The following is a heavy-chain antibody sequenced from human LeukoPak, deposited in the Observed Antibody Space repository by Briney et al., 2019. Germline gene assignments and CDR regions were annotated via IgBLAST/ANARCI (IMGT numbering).Heavy chain of an antibody. CDR3: ASYSSGLRAFDY. CDR2: ISYSGST. Sequence: SETLSLTRTVSSGSISSSNYYWGCIRQPPGKGLEWIGSISYSGSTHYNPSLKRRVTISVDTSKTQFSLKLSSVTAADTAVYYCASYSSGLRAFDYWGQGTLVTVSS. CDR1: SGSISSSNYY. V-gene: IGHV4-39*01. J-gene: IGHJ4*02. D-gene: IGHD6-19*01.